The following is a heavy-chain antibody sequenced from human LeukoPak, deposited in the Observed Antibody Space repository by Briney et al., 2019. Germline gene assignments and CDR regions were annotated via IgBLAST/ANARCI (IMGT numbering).Heavy chain of an antibody. Sequence: SETLSLTCTVSGGSISSYYWSWIRQPAGKGLEWIGRIYTSGSTNYNPSLKSRVTMSVDTSKNQFSLKLSSVTAADTAVYYCARDFSSGHSSSWKYYFDYWGQGTLVTVSS. D-gene: IGHD6-6*01. V-gene: IGHV4-4*07. CDR3: ARDFSSGHSSSWKYYFDY. CDR2: IYTSGST. CDR1: GGSISSYY. J-gene: IGHJ4*02.